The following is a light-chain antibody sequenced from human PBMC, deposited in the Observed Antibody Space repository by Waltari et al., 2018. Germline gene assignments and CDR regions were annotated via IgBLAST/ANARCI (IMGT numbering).Light chain of an antibody. Sequence: QSALTQSASVSGSPGQSITIPCTGTSRDFAVFNYVSWYQQHPGKAPQLMIYDVSKRPSGVSNRFSGSKSGNTASLTISGLQAEDEADYYCSSYTSTWVFGGGTKLTVL. CDR3: SSYTSTWV. CDR1: SRDFAVFNY. CDR2: DVS. J-gene: IGLJ3*02. V-gene: IGLV2-14*01.